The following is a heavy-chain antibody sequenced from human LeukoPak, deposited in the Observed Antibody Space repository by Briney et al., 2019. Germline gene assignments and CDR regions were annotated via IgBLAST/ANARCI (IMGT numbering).Heavy chain of an antibody. CDR1: GGSISSYY. Sequence: SETLSLTCTVSGGSISSYYWSWIRQPAGKGLEWIGRIYTSGSTNYNPSLKSRVTMSVDTSKNQFSLKLSSVTAADTAVYYCARDIGSSSVNYYYYYYMDVWGKGTTVTVSS. D-gene: IGHD6-6*01. J-gene: IGHJ6*03. CDR3: ARDIGSSSVNYYYYYYMDV. V-gene: IGHV4-4*07. CDR2: IYTSGST.